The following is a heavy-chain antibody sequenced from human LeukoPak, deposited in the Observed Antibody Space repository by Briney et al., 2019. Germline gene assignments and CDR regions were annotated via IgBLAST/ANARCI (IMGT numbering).Heavy chain of an antibody. J-gene: IGHJ4*02. Sequence: PSETLSLTCTGSGGSISSYYWSWIRQPPGKGLEWIGYIYYSGSTNYNPSLKSRVTISVDTSKNQYSLKLSSVTAADTAVYYCASSRTGVHYFDYWGQGTLVTVSS. D-gene: IGHD3/OR15-3a*01. CDR3: ASSRTGVHYFDY. CDR2: IYYSGST. V-gene: IGHV4-59*08. CDR1: GGSISSYY.